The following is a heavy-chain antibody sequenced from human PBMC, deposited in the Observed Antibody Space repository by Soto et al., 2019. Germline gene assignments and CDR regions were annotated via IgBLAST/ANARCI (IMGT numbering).Heavy chain of an antibody. D-gene: IGHD6-19*01. V-gene: IGHV4-31*03. Sequence: SETLSLTCTVSGGSISSGGYYWSWIRQHPGKGLEWIGYIYYSGSTYYNPSLKSRVTISVDTSKNQFSLKLSSVTAADTAVYYCARGGIAVAGTLDPWGQGTLVTVSS. CDR2: IYYSGST. J-gene: IGHJ5*02. CDR3: ARGGIAVAGTLDP. CDR1: GGSISSGGYY.